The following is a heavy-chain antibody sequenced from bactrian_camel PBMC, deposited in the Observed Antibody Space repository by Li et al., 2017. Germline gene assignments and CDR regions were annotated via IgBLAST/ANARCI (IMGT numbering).Heavy chain of an antibody. D-gene: IGHD2*01. CDR1: GHTDNNVC. Sequence: SVQTGGSLRLSCTVSGHTDNNVCMGWFRQAAGEQREWVSSRQTSGNTLYSDSVKGRFTISKDSAKLYLRMNTLKPEDTALYYCAAASGGWSPPSLDASAYGSWGQGTQVTVSS. V-gene: IGHV3S28*01. CDR3: AAASGGWSPPSLDASAYGS. J-gene: IGHJ4*01. CDR2: RQTSGNT.